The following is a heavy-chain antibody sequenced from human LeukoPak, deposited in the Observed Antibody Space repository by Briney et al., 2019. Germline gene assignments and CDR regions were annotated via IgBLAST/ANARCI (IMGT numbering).Heavy chain of an antibody. J-gene: IGHJ6*03. CDR1: GYSISSGYY. V-gene: IGHV4-38-2*02. D-gene: IGHD2-2*02. Sequence: KPSETLSLTCTVSGYSISSGYYWGWIRQPPGKGLEWIGSIYHSGSTYYNPSLKSRVTISVDTSKNQFSLKLSSVTAADTAVYYCARQGYCSSTSCYRVGYYYMDVWGKGTTVTISS. CDR3: ARQGYCSSTSCYRVGYYYMDV. CDR2: IYHSGST.